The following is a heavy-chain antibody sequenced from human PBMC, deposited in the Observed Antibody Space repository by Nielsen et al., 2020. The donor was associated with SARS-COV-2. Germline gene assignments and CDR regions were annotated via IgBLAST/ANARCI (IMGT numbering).Heavy chain of an antibody. D-gene: IGHD6-13*01. CDR3: ARVNPVSDSWFDALDI. V-gene: IGHV3-73*01. J-gene: IGHJ3*02. CDR2: IRSKANTYAT. CDR1: GFTFSDST. Sequence: GESLKISCAASGFTFSDSTMHWVRQASGKGLEWIGRIRSKANTYATGYAASVKGRFTISRDDSENTAYLQMNSLRTEDTAVYFCARVNPVSDSWFDALDIWGQGTMVTVSS.